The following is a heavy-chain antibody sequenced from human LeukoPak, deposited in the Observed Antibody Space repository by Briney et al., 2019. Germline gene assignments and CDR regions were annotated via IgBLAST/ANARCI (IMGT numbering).Heavy chain of an antibody. CDR1: GFTFSSYN. D-gene: IGHD3-22*01. CDR2: ISSSSSYI. J-gene: IGHJ4*02. Sequence: PGGSLRLSCAASGFTFSSYNMNWVRQAPGKGLEWVSSISSSSSYIYYADSVKGRFTISRDNAKNSLYLQMNSLRAEDTAVYYCAISYDSSGYYFGEFDYWGQGTLVTVSS. CDR3: AISYDSSGYYFGEFDY. V-gene: IGHV3-21*01.